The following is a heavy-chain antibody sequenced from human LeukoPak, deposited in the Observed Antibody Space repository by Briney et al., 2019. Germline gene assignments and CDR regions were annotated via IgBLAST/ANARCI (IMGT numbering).Heavy chain of an antibody. Sequence: GGSLRLSYAASGFTFSSYAMSWVRQAPGKGLEWVSAISGSGGSTYYADPVKGRFTISRDNSKNTLYLQMNSLRAEDTAVYYCAKDLRQLLAEYYFDYWGQGTLVTVSS. CDR1: GFTFSSYA. CDR2: ISGSGGST. V-gene: IGHV3-23*01. J-gene: IGHJ4*02. CDR3: AKDLRQLLAEYYFDY. D-gene: IGHD2-2*01.